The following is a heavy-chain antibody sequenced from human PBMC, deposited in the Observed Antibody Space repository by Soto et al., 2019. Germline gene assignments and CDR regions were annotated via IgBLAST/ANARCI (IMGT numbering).Heavy chain of an antibody. CDR3: ARGAPAGV. Sequence: QAPLVQSGAEVKQPGASVKVSCKASNYTFTSYGMSWVRQAPGQGLEWMGWISTYTGMTNYAQKFQGRVTMTTDTPTATVYVELRGPTTNDTALYYCARGAPAGVWGQGTLVTVSS. J-gene: IGHJ4*02. CDR2: ISTYTGMT. V-gene: IGHV1-18*01. CDR1: NYTFTSYG. D-gene: IGHD6-25*01.